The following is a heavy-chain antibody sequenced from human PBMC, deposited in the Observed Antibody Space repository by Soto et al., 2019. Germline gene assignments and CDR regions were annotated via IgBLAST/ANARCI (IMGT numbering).Heavy chain of an antibody. D-gene: IGHD6-6*01. Sequence: PSETLSLTCTVSGGSISSSSYYWGWIRQPPGKGLEWIGSIYYSGSTYYNPSLKSRVTISVDTSKNQFSLKLSSVTAEDTAVYYWVRAHSSSGILVDYWGQGTLVTVSS. CDR3: VRAHSSSGILVDY. CDR1: GGSISSSSYY. J-gene: IGHJ4*02. CDR2: IYYSGST. V-gene: IGHV4-39*01.